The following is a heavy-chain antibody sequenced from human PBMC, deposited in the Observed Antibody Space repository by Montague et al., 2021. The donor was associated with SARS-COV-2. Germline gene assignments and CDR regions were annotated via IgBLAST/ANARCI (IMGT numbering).Heavy chain of an antibody. Sequence: SETLSLTCAVYGGSFHIFSWGWIRQSPGQGLEWIGEVDQGGKTNYNPSLKIRVTISVDTSKNQFSLNLTSVTAADAAMYYCARGTRVVGVTPGFRWWGQGTQVAVSS. V-gene: IGHV4-34*01. CDR3: ARGTRVVGVTPGFRW. D-gene: IGHD2-15*01. CDR1: GGSFHIFS. J-gene: IGHJ4*02. CDR2: VDQGGKT.